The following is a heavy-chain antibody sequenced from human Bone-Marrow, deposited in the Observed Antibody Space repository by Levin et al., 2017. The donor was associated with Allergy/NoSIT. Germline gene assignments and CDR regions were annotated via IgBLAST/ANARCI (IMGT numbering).Heavy chain of an antibody. Sequence: GESLKISCAASGFTFSSYSMNWVRQAPGKGLEWVSSISSSSSYIYYADSVKGRFTISRDNAKNSLYLQMNSLRAEDTAVYYCARLVRQLVDYYYYYYMDVWGKGTTVTVSS. CDR1: GFTFSSYS. CDR3: ARLVRQLVDYYYYYYMDV. J-gene: IGHJ6*03. V-gene: IGHV3-21*01. CDR2: ISSSSSYI. D-gene: IGHD6-6*01.